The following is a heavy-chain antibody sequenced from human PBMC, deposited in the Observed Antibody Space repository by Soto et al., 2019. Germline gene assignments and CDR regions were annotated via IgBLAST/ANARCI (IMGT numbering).Heavy chain of an antibody. D-gene: IGHD4-17*01. CDR1: GYTFTSYD. Sequence: QVQLVQSGAEVKKPGASVKVSCKASGYTFTSYDINWVRQATGQGLEWMGWMNANSGNTGYAQRFQGRVTVTRNTYISTAYMELSSMRSEYTAVYYCARTLYGDNGDYWGQGTLVTVSS. CDR3: ARTLYGDNGDY. CDR2: MNANSGNT. J-gene: IGHJ4*02. V-gene: IGHV1-8*01.